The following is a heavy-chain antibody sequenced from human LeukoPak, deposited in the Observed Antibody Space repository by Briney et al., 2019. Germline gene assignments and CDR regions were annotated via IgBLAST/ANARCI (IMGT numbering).Heavy chain of an antibody. V-gene: IGHV3-7*01. D-gene: IGHD3-3*01. CDR1: GFTFSSYW. J-gene: IGHJ5*02. Sequence: GGSLRLSCAASGFTFSSYWMSWVRQAPGKGLEWVANIKQDGSEKYYVDSVKGRFTISRDNAKNSLYLQMNSLRAEDTAVYYCAREGDDFWSGYLNWFDPWGQGTLVTVSS. CDR3: AREGDDFWSGYLNWFDP. CDR2: IKQDGSEK.